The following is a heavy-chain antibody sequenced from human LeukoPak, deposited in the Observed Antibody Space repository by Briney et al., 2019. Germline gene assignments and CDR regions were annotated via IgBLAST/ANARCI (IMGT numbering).Heavy chain of an antibody. CDR2: ISAYNGNT. D-gene: IGHD3-3*01. CDR3: ARVTYYDFWSGSYYFDY. J-gene: IGHJ4*02. V-gene: IGHV1-18*01. CDR1: GYTFTSYG. Sequence: ASVKVSCKASGYTFTSYGISWVRQAPGQGLEWVGWISAYNGNTNYAQKLQGRVTMTTDTSTSTAYMELRSLRSDDTAVYYCARVTYYDFWSGSYYFDYWGQGTLVTVSS.